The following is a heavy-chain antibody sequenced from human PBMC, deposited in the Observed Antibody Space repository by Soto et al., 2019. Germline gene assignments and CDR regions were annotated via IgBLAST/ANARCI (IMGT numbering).Heavy chain of an antibody. Sequence: QVQLVESGGGVVQPGRSLRLSCAASGFSLSSYGMHWVRQAPGKGLEWVADSSFDGSDAHYADSVKGRFTISRDSSTLYLQMNRLRGDDTATYSCVRELGFSSTWPAYWGQGTLVTVSS. J-gene: IGHJ4*02. D-gene: IGHD2-2*01. V-gene: IGHV3-30*19. CDR1: GFSLSSYG. CDR2: SSFDGSDA. CDR3: VRELGFSSTWPAY.